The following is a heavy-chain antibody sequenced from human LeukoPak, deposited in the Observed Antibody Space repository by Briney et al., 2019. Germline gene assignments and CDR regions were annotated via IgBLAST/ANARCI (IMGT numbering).Heavy chain of an antibody. Sequence: SETLSLTCTVSGGSISSYYRSWIRQPPGKGLEWIGSIYYSGSTNYNPSLKSRVTISVDKSKNQFSLKLSSVTAADTAVYYCASFGAVAGPFDYWGQGTLVTVSS. V-gene: IGHV4-59*12. J-gene: IGHJ4*02. D-gene: IGHD6-19*01. CDR3: ASFGAVAGPFDY. CDR2: IYYSGST. CDR1: GGSISSYY.